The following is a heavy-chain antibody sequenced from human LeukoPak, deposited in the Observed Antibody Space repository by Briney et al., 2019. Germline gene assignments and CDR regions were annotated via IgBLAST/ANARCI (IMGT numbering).Heavy chain of an antibody. V-gene: IGHV4-59*01. J-gene: IGHJ6*03. D-gene: IGHD3-10*01. CDR1: GGSISNYY. CDR3: ARDSVGFHYVDV. Sequence: SETLSLTCTVSGGSISNYYWYWIRQPPGKGLEWIGYIYDSGSTNYNPSLKSRVTISVDTSKNQFSLKLSSVTAADTAVYYCARDSVGFHYVDVWGKGTTVTVSS. CDR2: IYDSGST.